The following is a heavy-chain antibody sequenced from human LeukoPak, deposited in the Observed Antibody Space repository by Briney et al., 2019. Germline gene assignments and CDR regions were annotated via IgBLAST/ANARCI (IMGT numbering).Heavy chain of an antibody. Sequence: PGGSLRLSRAASGFTFSSYGMHWVRQAPGKGLEWVAFIRYDGSNKYYADSVKGRFTISRDNSKNTLYLQMNSLRAEDTAVYYCAKELRYFDWLSPFDYWGQGTLVTVSS. CDR2: IRYDGSNK. CDR3: AKELRYFDWLSPFDY. J-gene: IGHJ4*02. V-gene: IGHV3-30*02. D-gene: IGHD3-9*01. CDR1: GFTFSSYG.